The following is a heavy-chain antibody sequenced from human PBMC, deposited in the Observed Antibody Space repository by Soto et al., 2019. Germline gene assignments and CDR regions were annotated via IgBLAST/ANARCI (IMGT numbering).Heavy chain of an antibody. CDR2: ISYDGSNK. J-gene: IGHJ4*02. V-gene: IGHV3-30-3*01. CDR1: GFTFSSYA. D-gene: IGHD4-17*01. CDR3: ARDLLHYGIFLDY. Sequence: GGSLRLSCAASGFTFSSYAMHWVRQAPGKGLEWVAVISYDGSNKYYTDSVKGRFTISRDNSKNTLYLQMNSLRAEDTAVYYCARDLLHYGIFLDYWGQGTLVTVSS.